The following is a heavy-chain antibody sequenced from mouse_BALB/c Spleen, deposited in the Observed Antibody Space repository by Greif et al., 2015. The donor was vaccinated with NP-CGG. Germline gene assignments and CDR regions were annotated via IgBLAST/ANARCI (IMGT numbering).Heavy chain of an antibody. D-gene: IGHD1-1*01. CDR2: ISSGGST. CDR3: AREGLGTTVVADY. V-gene: IGHV5-6-5*01. J-gene: IGHJ2*01. Sequence: EVHLVESGGGLVKPGGSLKLSCAASGFTFSSYAMSWVRQTPEKRLEWVASISSGGSTYYPDSVKGRFTISRDNARNTLYLQMSSLRSEDTAMYYCAREGLGTTVVADYWGQGTTLTVSS. CDR1: GFTFSSYA.